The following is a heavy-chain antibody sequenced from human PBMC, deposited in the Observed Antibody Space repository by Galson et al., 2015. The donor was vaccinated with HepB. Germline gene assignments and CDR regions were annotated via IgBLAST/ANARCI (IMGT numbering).Heavy chain of an antibody. Sequence: ETLSLTCAVYGGSFSGYYWSWIRQPPGKGLEWIGEINHSGSTNYNPSLKSRVTISVDTSKNQFSLKLSSVTAADTAVYYCARAPIAARRSHNSWFDPWGQGTLVTVSS. D-gene: IGHD6-6*01. CDR1: GGSFSGYY. CDR3: ARAPIAARRSHNSWFDP. J-gene: IGHJ5*02. V-gene: IGHV4-34*01. CDR2: INHSGST.